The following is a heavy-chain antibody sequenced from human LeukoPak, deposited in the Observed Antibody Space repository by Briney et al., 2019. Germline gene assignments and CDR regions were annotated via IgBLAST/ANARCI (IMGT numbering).Heavy chain of an antibody. CDR3: ARGDGGSFDS. J-gene: IGHJ4*02. V-gene: IGHV3-53*01. D-gene: IGHD2-15*01. Sequence: PGGSLRLSCAASGFTVSNNYMSWVRQAPGKGLEWVSIIYSYGSTYYADSVKGRFTISRDSSKNTLFLQMNSLRAEDTAMYYCARGDGGSFDSWGQGTLVTVSS. CDR2: IYSYGST. CDR1: GFTVSNNY.